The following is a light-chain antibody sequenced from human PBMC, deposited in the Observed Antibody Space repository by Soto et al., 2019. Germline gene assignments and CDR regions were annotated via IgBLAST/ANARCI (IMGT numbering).Light chain of an antibody. CDR3: QSYDNSLTAFV. CDR2: GNT. V-gene: IGLV1-40*01. Sequence: QSVLTQPPSVSGAPGQRVTISCTGSSSNIGTGYDVHWYQQLPGAAPKLLIYGNTKRPSGVPDRFSGSKSGTSAALAINGLQAEDEADYHCQSYDNSLTAFVFGGGTKLTVL. J-gene: IGLJ3*02. CDR1: SSNIGTGYD.